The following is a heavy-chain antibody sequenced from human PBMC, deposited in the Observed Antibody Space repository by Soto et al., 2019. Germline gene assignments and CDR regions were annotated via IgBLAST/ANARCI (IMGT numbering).Heavy chain of an antibody. Sequence: ASVKVSCKASGYTFTSYDINWVRQATGQGLEWMGWMNPNSGNTGYAQKFQGRVTMTRNTSISTAYMELGSLRSEDTAVYYCARAYYDFWSGYPESYYYYMDVWGKGTTVTVSS. CDR1: GYTFTSYD. CDR3: ARAYYDFWSGYPESYYYYMDV. CDR2: MNPNSGNT. J-gene: IGHJ6*03. D-gene: IGHD3-3*01. V-gene: IGHV1-8*01.